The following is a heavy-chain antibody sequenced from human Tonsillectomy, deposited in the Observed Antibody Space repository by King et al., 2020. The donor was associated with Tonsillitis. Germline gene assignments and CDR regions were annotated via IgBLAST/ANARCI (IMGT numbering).Heavy chain of an antibody. CDR1: GFTFAQYG. CDR3: AEMVLNYSDYGGYFDS. Sequence: VQLVESGGGVVQPGKSLRLSCAASGFTFAQYGFHWVRQAPGKGLEWVTFISYDGSRKEYEDSVKGRFSISRDNSNNTVHLQMHSLSEEDTAVYYCAEMVLNYSDYGGYFDSWGQGTLVTASS. D-gene: IGHD3-22*01. CDR2: ISYDGSRK. V-gene: IGHV3-30*18. J-gene: IGHJ4*02.